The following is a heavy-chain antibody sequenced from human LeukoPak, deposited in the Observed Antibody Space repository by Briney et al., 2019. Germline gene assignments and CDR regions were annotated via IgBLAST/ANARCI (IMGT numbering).Heavy chain of an antibody. CDR2: ISGSAGST. Sequence: GGSLRLSCAASGFTFSNYGMSWVRQAPGKGLEWVSAISGSAGSTHYADSVEGRLTISRDNSKNTLYLQMNSLRAEDTAVYYCAKYRALYGDYGYYFDFWGQGALVTVSS. D-gene: IGHD4-17*01. CDR1: GFTFSNYG. J-gene: IGHJ4*02. CDR3: AKYRALYGDYGYYFDF. V-gene: IGHV3-23*01.